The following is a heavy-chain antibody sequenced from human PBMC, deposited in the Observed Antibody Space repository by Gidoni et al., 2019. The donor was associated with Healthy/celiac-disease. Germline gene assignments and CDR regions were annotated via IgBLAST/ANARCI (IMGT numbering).Heavy chain of an antibody. V-gene: IGHV1-2*02. Sequence: QVQLVQSGAEVKKPGASVKVSCKASGYTFTGSYMHWVRQATGHGLEGMGWINPNSGGTNYAQKLQGRGTMTRDTSISTADMELSRLRSDDTAVYYCARDRIVVVPAARFQGWFDPWGQGTLVTVSS. D-gene: IGHD2-2*01. CDR1: GYTFTGSY. CDR3: ARDRIVVVPAARFQGWFDP. CDR2: INPNSGGT. J-gene: IGHJ5*02.